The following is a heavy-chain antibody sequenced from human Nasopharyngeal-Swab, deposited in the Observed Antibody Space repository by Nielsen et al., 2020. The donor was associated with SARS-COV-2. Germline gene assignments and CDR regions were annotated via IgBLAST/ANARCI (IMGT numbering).Heavy chain of an antibody. V-gene: IGHV3-49*04. J-gene: IGHJ4*02. Sequence: GESLKLSCTASGFTFGDYAMSWVRQAPGKGLEWVGFIRSKAYGGTTEYAASVKGSFTISRDDYKSIAYLQMNSLKTEDTAVYYCTRADFWSGYCDYWGQGTLVTVSS. CDR3: TRADFWSGYCDY. CDR2: IRSKAYGGTT. CDR1: GFTFGDYA. D-gene: IGHD3-3*01.